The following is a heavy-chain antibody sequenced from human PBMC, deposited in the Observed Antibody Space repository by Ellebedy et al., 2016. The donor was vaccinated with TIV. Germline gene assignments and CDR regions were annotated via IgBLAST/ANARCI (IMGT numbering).Heavy chain of an antibody. J-gene: IGHJ2*01. CDR1: GGSLINHF. V-gene: IGHV4-59*11. CDR3: ARVAITAAVGGGFFDL. Sequence: MPSETLSLTCTVSGGSLINHFWSWIRQPPGKGLEWIASIYYTGTNNYHPSLNSRVSTSVDTSKNQISLTLMTSVSAADTAVYYCARVAITAAVGGGFFDLWGRGTLVTVSS. CDR2: IYYTGTN. D-gene: IGHD6-13*01.